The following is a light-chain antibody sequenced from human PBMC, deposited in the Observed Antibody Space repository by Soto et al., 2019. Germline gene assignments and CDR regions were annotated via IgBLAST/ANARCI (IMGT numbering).Light chain of an antibody. CDR3: QSYDSGLSGSI. CDR2: TNT. Sequence: QSVLTQPPSVSGAPGQRVTISCTGRSSNIGASNDVHWYQQLPGTAPKLLIYTNTNRPAGVPDRFSGSTSGSSASLAITGLRPEDEAFYFCQSYDSGLSGSIFGGGTKVTVL. CDR1: SSNIGASND. J-gene: IGLJ2*01. V-gene: IGLV1-40*01.